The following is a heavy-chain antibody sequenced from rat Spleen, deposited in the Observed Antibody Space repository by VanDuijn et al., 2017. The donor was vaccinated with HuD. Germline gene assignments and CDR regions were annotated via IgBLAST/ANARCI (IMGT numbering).Heavy chain of an antibody. CDR3: ARHRNYGGIPFDF. D-gene: IGHD1-11*01. Sequence: EVQLVESGGGLVQPGRSLKLSCEASGFTYSNYGLVWVRQAPTKGLAWVAYISTGGGSTYYRDSVKGRFTISRDNAKSTLYLQMDSLRSEDTATYYCARHRNYGGIPFDFWGQGVMVTVSS. J-gene: IGHJ2*01. CDR1: GFTYSNYG. V-gene: IGHV5S13*01. CDR2: ISTGGGST.